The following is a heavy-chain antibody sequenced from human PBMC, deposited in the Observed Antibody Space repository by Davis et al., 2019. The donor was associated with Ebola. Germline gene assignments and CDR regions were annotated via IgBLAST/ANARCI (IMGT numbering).Heavy chain of an antibody. V-gene: IGHV3-33*01. CDR2: IWYDGSNK. J-gene: IGHJ2*01. CDR1: GFTFSSYG. CDR3: ARGRQEWELLRNWYFDL. Sequence: GESLKISCAASGFTFSSYGMHWVRQAPGKGLEWVAVIWYDGSNKYYADSVKGRFTISRDNSKNTLYLQMNSLRAEDTAVYYCARGRQEWELLRNWYFDLWGRGTLVTVSS. D-gene: IGHD1-26*01.